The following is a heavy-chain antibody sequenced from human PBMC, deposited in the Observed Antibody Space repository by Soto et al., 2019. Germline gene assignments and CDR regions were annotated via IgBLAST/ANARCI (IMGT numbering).Heavy chain of an antibody. CDR2: INHSGST. J-gene: IGHJ6*02. Sequence: SETLSLTCAVYGGSFSGYYRSWIRQPPGKGLEWTGEINHSGSTNYNPSLKSRVTISVDTSKNQFSLKLSSVTAADTAVYYCARVVILPIQLRLPLYYYYGMDVWGQGTTVTVSS. CDR3: ARVVILPIQLRLPLYYYYGMDV. CDR1: GGSFSGYY. V-gene: IGHV4-34*01. D-gene: IGHD5-18*01.